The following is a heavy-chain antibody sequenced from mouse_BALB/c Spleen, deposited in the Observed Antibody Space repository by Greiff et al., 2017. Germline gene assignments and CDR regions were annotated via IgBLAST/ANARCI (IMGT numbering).Heavy chain of an antibody. Sequence: EVQLQQSGTVLARPGASVKMSCKASGYTFTSYWMHWVKQRPGQGLEWIGAIYPGNSDTSYNQKFKGKAKLTAVTSTSTAYMELSSLTNEDSAVYYCVFTTVVEGYAMDYWGQGTSVTVSS. D-gene: IGHD1-1*01. V-gene: IGHV1-5*01. CDR2: IYPGNSDT. CDR1: GYTFTSYW. CDR3: VFTTVVEGYAMDY. J-gene: IGHJ4*01.